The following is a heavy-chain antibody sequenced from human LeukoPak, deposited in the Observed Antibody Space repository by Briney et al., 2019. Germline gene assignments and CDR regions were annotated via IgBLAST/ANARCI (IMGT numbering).Heavy chain of an antibody. Sequence: AGGSLRLSCAASGFTFSNSWMSWVRQAPGKGLEWVANIKQDGSKKNYVDSVKGRFTISRDNAKNSLYLQTNSLRAEDTAVYYCARDWAYGWDYWGQGTLVTVSS. D-gene: IGHD2-15*01. CDR3: ARDWAYGWDY. V-gene: IGHV3-7*04. CDR1: GFTFSNSW. J-gene: IGHJ4*02. CDR2: IKQDGSKK.